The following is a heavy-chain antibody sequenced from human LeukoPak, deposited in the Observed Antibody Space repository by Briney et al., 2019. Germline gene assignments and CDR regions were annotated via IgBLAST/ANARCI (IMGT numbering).Heavy chain of an antibody. CDR3: ARGYSSGWLHFDY. CDR2: IYSGGTT. CDR1: GFTVSSNY. J-gene: IGHJ4*02. Sequence: GGSLRLSCAASGFTVSSNYMSWVRQAPGKGLEWVSVIYSGGTTYYADSVKGRFTISRDNSKNTLYLQMNSLRAEDTAVYYCARGYSSGWLHFDYWGQGTLVAVSS. V-gene: IGHV3-66*01. D-gene: IGHD6-19*01.